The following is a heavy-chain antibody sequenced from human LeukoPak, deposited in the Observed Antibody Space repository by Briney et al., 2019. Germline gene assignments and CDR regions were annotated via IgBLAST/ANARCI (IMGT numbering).Heavy chain of an antibody. Sequence: SLKPSRAPAGLTFSGSVIGSVRHHAGSGRGWDGCIRSKRNNYATAYTASVKGRFTISRDDSKNTVYLHMDSLKIEDTALYYCSRLEDSSPIEVALDIWGQGTVVTVSS. J-gene: IGHJ3*02. CDR1: GLTFSGSV. CDR3: SRLEDSSPIEVALDI. CDR2: IRSKRNNYAT. D-gene: IGHD6-13*01. V-gene: IGHV3-73*01.